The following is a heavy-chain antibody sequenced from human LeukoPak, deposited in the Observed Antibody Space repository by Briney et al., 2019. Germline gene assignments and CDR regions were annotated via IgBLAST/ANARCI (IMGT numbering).Heavy chain of an antibody. CDR2: INSDGSRT. Sequence: GGSLRLSSAASGFTFSSYWMHWVRQAPGTGLVWVSRINSDGSRTSYADSVKGRFTISRDNAKNTLYLQMNSLRAEDTAVYYCARDKPSSIAARFDYWGQGTLVTVSS. V-gene: IGHV3-74*01. J-gene: IGHJ4*02. D-gene: IGHD6-6*01. CDR3: ARDKPSSIAARFDY. CDR1: GFTFSSYW.